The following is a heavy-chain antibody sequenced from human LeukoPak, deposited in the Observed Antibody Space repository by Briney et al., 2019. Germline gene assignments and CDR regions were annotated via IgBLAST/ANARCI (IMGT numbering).Heavy chain of an antibody. J-gene: IGHJ6*03. D-gene: IGHD3-9*01. CDR3: ARVFYPGYYSYMAV. CDR2: IYYSGRT. V-gene: IGHV4-59*01. Sequence: KPSETLSLTCTVSGGSISAYYWRWLRQPPGKGLEWMGYIYYSGRTNYNPSLKSRVTISVDTSKNHFSLKLSSVTAADTAVYYCARVFYPGYYSYMAVGGKGTTVTVS. CDR1: GGSISAYY.